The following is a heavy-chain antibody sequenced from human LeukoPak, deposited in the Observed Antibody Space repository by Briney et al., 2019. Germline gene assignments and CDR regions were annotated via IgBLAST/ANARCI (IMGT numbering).Heavy chain of an antibody. D-gene: IGHD5-12*01. Sequence: PGRSLRLSCAASGFTFSSYGMHWVRQAPGKGLEWVAVISYDGSNKYYADSVKGRFTISRDNSKNTLYLQMNSLRAEDTALYYCAKGGYDYVEMGYFDYWGQGTLVTVSS. J-gene: IGHJ4*02. CDR1: GFTFSSYG. CDR3: AKGGYDYVEMGYFDY. V-gene: IGHV3-30*18. CDR2: ISYDGSNK.